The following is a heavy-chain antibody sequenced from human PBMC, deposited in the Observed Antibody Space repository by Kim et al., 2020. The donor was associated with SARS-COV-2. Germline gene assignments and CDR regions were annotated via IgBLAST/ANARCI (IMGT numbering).Heavy chain of an antibody. V-gene: IGHV1-2*02. Sequence: FAQEFQGRVTMTRDTSSSTAYMELSRLRSDDTAVYYCARGEVGSDYSVDYWGQGTLVTVTS. J-gene: IGHJ4*02. D-gene: IGHD1-26*01. CDR3: ARGEVGSDYSVDY.